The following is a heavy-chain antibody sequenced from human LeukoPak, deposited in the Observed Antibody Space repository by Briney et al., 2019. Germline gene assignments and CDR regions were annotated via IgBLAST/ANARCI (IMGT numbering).Heavy chain of an antibody. D-gene: IGHD3-10*01. J-gene: IGHJ4*02. Sequence: PGGSLRLSCAASGFTFSSYEMNWVRQAPGKGLEWVSYISSTGSTIYYADSVKGRFTISRDNAKNSLYLQMNSLRAEDTAVYYCARDTKAYYGSGSYFDYWGQGTLVTVSS. CDR1: GFTFSSYE. V-gene: IGHV3-48*03. CDR2: ISSTGSTI. CDR3: ARDTKAYYGSGSYFDY.